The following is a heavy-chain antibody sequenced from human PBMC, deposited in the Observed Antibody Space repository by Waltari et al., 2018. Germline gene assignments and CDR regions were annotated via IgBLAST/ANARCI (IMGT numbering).Heavy chain of an antibody. CDR1: GFTFSDYA. J-gene: IGHJ4*02. D-gene: IGHD2-15*01. CDR3: ARGLGLVVTTATPHY. CDR2: ISGSVGST. Sequence: EVQLVESGGGLVQPGGSLRLSCAASGFTFSDYALNWVRQTPGKGLEWVSVISGSVGSTPYASSVKGRFTISRDNSKNTLSLQMNSLRAGDTAVYYCARGLGLVVTTATPHYWGQGTQVTVSS. V-gene: IGHV3-23*04.